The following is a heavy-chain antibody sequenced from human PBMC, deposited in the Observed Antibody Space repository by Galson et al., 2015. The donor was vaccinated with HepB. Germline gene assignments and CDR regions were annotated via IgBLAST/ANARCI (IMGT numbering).Heavy chain of an antibody. D-gene: IGHD6-13*01. Sequence: SVKVSCKASADTFSSYSISWVRQAPGQGLEWMGGIIPMFGTAKYAQKFQGRVTISADKSTSTAYMELSSLTSEDTAVYYCARVVEKGKAIAVVGSRWYFDLWGRGTLVTVSS. CDR2: IIPMFGTA. CDR3: ARVVEKGKAIAVVGSRWYFDL. J-gene: IGHJ2*01. V-gene: IGHV1-69*06. CDR1: ADTFSSYS.